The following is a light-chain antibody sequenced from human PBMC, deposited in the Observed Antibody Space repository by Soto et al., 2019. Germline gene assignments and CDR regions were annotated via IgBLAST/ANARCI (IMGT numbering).Light chain of an antibody. CDR1: QNIRNW. CDR2: KAS. J-gene: IGKJ1*01. V-gene: IGKV1-5*03. Sequence: DIQRTQSPSTLSASVGDSVTITCRASQNIRNWLAWYQQKPGKAPKLLMYKASSLESGVPSRFSGSGSGTEFTLTISSLQPDDFATYYCQQYNSYSETFGQGTKVDIK. CDR3: QQYNSYSET.